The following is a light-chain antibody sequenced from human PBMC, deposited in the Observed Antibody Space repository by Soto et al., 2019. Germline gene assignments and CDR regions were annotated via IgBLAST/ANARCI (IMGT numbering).Light chain of an antibody. CDR2: DVS. J-gene: IGLJ2*01. V-gene: IGLV2-14*03. CDR3: SSFTTSNTLV. CDR1: SSDVGAYNY. Sequence: QSALTQPASVSGSPGQSITISCTGTSSDVGAYNYVSWYQQHPGKAPKLIIFDVSDRPSGVSFRFSGSKSGSTASLAISGLQAADEADYYCSSFTTSNTLVFGGGTKVTVL.